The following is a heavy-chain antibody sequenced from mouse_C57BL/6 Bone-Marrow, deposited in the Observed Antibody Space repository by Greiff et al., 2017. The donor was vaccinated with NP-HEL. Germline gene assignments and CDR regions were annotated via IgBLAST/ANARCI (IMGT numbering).Heavy chain of an antibody. CDR1: GYTFTRYT. V-gene: IGHV1-4*01. D-gene: IGHD2-14*01. Sequence: QVQLKESGAELARPGASVKMSCKASGYTFTRYTMHWVKQRPGQGLEWIGYINPSSGYTKYNQKFKDKATLTADKSSSTAYMQLSSLTSEDSAVYYCARGYVTFYWGQGTTLTVSS. CDR3: ARGYVTFY. CDR2: INPSSGYT. J-gene: IGHJ2*01.